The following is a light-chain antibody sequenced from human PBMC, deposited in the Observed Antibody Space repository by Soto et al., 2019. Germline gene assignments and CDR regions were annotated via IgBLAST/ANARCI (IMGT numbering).Light chain of an antibody. V-gene: IGLV2-14*01. CDR2: EVS. Sequence: QSVLTQPASVSGSPGQSITISCTGTSSDVGGYNYVSWYQQHPGKAPKLMIYEVSNQPPGISNRFSGSKSGNTASLSISGLRAEDEADYYCKSYTSSSTYVFGTGTKLTVL. CDR3: KSYTSSSTYV. CDR1: SSDVGGYNY. J-gene: IGLJ1*01.